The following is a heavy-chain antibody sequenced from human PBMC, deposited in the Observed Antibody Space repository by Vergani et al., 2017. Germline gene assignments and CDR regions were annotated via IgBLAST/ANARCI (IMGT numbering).Heavy chain of an antibody. J-gene: IGHJ4*02. D-gene: IGHD2-2*01. CDR1: GFTFSSYS. V-gene: IGHV3-21*04. Sequence: EVQLVESGGGLVKPGGSLRLSCAASGFTFSSYSMNWVRQAPGKGLEWVSSISSSSSYIYYADSVKGRFTISRDNAKNSLYLQMNSLRAEDTAVYYCARAPRYCSSTSCYSLDYWGQGTLVTVSS. CDR2: ISSSSSYI. CDR3: ARAPRYCSSTSCYSLDY.